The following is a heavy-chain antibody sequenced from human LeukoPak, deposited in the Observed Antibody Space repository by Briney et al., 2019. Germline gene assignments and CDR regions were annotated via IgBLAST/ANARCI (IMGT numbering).Heavy chain of an antibody. V-gene: IGHV3-66*01. J-gene: IGHJ4*02. D-gene: IGHD3-22*01. Sequence: GGSLRLSCAASGFTVSSNYMSWVRQAPGKGLEWVSVIYSGGSTYYADSVKGRFTISRDNSKNTLYLQMNSLRAEDTAVYYCARVKKDDSSGYYWYYFDYWGQGTLVTVSS. CDR3: ARVKKDDSSGYYWYYFDY. CDR1: GFTVSSNY. CDR2: IYSGGST.